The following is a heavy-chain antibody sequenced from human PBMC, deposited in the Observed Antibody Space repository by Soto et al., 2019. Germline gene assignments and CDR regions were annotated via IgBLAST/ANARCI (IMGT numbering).Heavy chain of an antibody. CDR2: IYYSGST. Sequence: SETLSLTCTVSGGSISSSSYYWGWIRQPPGKGLEWIGSIYYSGSTYYNPSLKSRVTISVDTSKNQFSLKLSSVTAADTAVYYCARHNFSGWLFDYWGQGTLVTVSS. V-gene: IGHV4-39*01. CDR3: ARHNFSGWLFDY. J-gene: IGHJ4*02. D-gene: IGHD6-19*01. CDR1: GGSISSSSYY.